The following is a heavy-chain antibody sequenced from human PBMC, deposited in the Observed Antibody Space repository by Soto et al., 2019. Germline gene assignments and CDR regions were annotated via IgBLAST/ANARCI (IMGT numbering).Heavy chain of an antibody. V-gene: IGHV1-69*13. CDR1: GGTISSYA. D-gene: IGHD2-15*01. J-gene: IGHJ6*02. CDR3: ARDRRIVVVVAATNTEYYYYGMDV. Sequence: ASVKVSCKASGGTISSYASCSVRQAPGQGLEWMGGIIPIFGTANYAQKFQGRVTITADESTSTAYMELSSLRSEDTAVYYCARDRRIVVVVAATNTEYYYYGMDVWGQGTTVTVSS. CDR2: IIPIFGTA.